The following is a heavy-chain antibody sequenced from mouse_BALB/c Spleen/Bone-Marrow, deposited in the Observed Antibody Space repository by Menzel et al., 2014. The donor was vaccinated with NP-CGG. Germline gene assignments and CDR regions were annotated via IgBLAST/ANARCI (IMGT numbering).Heavy chain of an antibody. Sequence: DVHLVESGGGLVQPGGSRKLSCTASGFTFSSFGMHWVRQAPEKGLEWVAYISSDSDTIYYADTVKGRFTISIDNPKNTLFLQMTSLRSEDTAMYYCTRDHDYDWYFDVWGAGTTVTVSS. V-gene: IGHV5-17*02. CDR2: ISSDSDTI. CDR3: TRDHDYDWYFDV. D-gene: IGHD2-4*01. CDR1: GFTFSSFG. J-gene: IGHJ1*01.